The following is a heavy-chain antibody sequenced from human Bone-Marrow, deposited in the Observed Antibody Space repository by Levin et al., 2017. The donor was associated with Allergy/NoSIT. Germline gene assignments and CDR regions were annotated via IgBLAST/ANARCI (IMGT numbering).Heavy chain of an antibody. J-gene: IGHJ4*02. Sequence: SETLSLTCTVSGGSVSSSSYYWSWIRQPPGEGLEWIAYIFYTGSTYYNPSLKSRVTISVDTSKNQFSLKLSSVTAADTAVYYCARIINGVAAADYWGQGTLVTVSS. D-gene: IGHD6-13*01. V-gene: IGHV4-61*01. CDR3: ARIINGVAAADY. CDR2: IFYTGST. CDR1: GGSVSSSSYY.